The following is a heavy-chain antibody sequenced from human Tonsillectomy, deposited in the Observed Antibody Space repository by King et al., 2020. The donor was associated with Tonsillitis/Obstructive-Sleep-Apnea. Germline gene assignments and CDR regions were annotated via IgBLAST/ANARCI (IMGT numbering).Heavy chain of an antibody. D-gene: IGHD6-6*01. Sequence: LVESGGGVVQPGRSLRLSCAASGFIFSNYAMHWVRQAPGKGLEWVALISYDGRNKYYADSVKGRFAISRDNSKNTMYVQMNSLREDDTALYYCAREIASADFDLWGRGTLVIVSS. CDR3: AREIASADFDL. CDR2: ISYDGRNK. J-gene: IGHJ2*01. CDR1: GFIFSNYA. V-gene: IGHV3-30*09.